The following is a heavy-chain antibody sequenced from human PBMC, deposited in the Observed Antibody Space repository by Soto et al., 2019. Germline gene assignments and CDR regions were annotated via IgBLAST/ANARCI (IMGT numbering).Heavy chain of an antibody. D-gene: IGHD2-2*01. J-gene: IGHJ5*02. CDR2: IHYSGTT. V-gene: IGHV4-59*01. CDR1: GGSIGDYY. Sequence: PSETLSLTCTVSGGSIGDYYWSWIRQPPGKGLEWIGYIHYSGTTNYNPSLKSRVTMSVDTSKNQFSLKVNSVTAADTAVYYCTRDMFPEPAAPRGRFDPWGQGTLVTVSS. CDR3: TRDMFPEPAAPRGRFDP.